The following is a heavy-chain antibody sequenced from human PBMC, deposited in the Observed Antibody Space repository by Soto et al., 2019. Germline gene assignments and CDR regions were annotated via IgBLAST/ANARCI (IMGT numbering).Heavy chain of an antibody. V-gene: IGHV3-23*01. J-gene: IGHJ6*02. D-gene: IGHD2-2*01. Sequence: WGSLRLSCAASGFTFISYAIILVRHSPLKGLEWVSAISGSGGSTYYADSVKGRFTISRDNSKNTLYLQMNSLRAEDTAVYYCAKHGYCSSTSCYFGEYYYGMDVWGQGTTVTVSS. CDR1: GFTFISYA. CDR2: ISGSGGST. CDR3: AKHGYCSSTSCYFGEYYYGMDV.